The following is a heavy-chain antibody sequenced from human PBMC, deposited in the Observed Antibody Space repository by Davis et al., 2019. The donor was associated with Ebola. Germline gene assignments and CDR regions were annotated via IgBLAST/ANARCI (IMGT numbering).Heavy chain of an antibody. CDR2: IRYDGSNK. Sequence: GASLKISCAASGFTFSSYGMHWVRQAPGKGLEWVAFIRYDGSNKYYADSVKGRFTISRDNSKNTLYLQMNSLRAEDTAVYYCAKAALALVYYYNWFDPWGQGTLVTVSS. CDR1: GFTFSSYG. D-gene: IGHD2-8*01. V-gene: IGHV3-30*02. J-gene: IGHJ5*02. CDR3: AKAALALVYYYNWFDP.